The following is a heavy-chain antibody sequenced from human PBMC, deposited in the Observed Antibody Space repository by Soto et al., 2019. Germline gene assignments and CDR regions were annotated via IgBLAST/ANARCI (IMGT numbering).Heavy chain of an antibody. J-gene: IGHJ4*02. CDR1: GGSISSGGYY. CDR2: IYYSGST. CDR3: ARGRANHYDSRGMGGPFDY. D-gene: IGHD3-22*01. V-gene: IGHV4-31*03. Sequence: SETLSLTCTVSGGSISSGGYYWSWIRQHPGKGLEWIGYIYYSGSTYYNPSLKSRVTISVDTSKNQFSLKLSSVTAADTAVYYCARGRANHYDSRGMGGPFDYWGQGTLVTVSS.